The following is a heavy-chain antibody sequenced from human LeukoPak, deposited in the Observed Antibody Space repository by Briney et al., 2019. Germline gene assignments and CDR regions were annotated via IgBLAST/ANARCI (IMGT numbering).Heavy chain of an antibody. CDR3: ARGYGDQTCDY. D-gene: IGHD4-17*01. V-gene: IGHV3-21*01. CDR2: ISSSSGYI. J-gene: IGHJ4*02. Sequence: GGSLRLSCAASGFTFSSYEMNWVRQAPGKGLEWVSSISSSSGYIYYADSVKGRFTISRDNAKNSLYLQMNSLRAEDTAVYYCARGYGDQTCDYWGQGTLVTVSS. CDR1: GFTFSSYE.